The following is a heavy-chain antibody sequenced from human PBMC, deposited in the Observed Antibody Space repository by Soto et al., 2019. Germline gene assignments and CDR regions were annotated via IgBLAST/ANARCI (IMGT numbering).Heavy chain of an antibody. CDR3: ARDRVVGATGWFDP. D-gene: IGHD1-26*01. CDR2: ISSSGSTI. J-gene: IGHJ5*02. CDR1: GFTFSDYY. Sequence: PGGSLRLSCAASGFTFSDYYMSWIRQAPGKGLEWVSYISSSGSTIYYADSVKGRFTISRDNAKNSLYLQMNSLRAEDTAVYYCARDRVVGATGWFDPWGQGTLVTVSS. V-gene: IGHV3-11*01.